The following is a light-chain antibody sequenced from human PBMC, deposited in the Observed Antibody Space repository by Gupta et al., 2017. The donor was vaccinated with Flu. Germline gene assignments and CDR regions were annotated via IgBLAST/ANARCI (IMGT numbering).Light chain of an antibody. CDR2: EDK. CDR3: HSYDTRSQV. V-gene: IGLV6-57*01. CDR1: SGGMASNF. J-gene: IGLJ3*02. Sequence: NFMLTQPHSLLESPGKTVTISCTRSSGGMASNFVQWYQQRPGRPPTTVIYEDKQIPSGVPYRFSGSIDSSSNSASLTISGLKTDDEADYYCHSYDTRSQVFGGGTRLTVL.